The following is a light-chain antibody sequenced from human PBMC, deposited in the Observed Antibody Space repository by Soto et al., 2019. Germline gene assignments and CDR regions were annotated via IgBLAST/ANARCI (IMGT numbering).Light chain of an antibody. CDR1: QSVGIK. V-gene: IGKV3-15*01. Sequence: EKVMTQSPATLSVSPGERATLSCRASQSVGIKLGWYQQKPGQSPRLIIYDASTRAAGIPAGFSGSGSGTEFTLTISSLQSEDFAVYYCHQYNDWPTWTFGQGTKVEVK. CDR3: HQYNDWPTWT. J-gene: IGKJ1*01. CDR2: DAS.